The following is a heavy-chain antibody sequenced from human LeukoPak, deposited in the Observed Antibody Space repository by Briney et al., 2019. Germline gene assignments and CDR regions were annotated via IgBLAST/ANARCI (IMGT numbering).Heavy chain of an antibody. Sequence: PSETLSLTCTVSRDSISSSSYYWGWIRQPPGKGLEWIGSIYYSGSTYYNPSLKSRVTISVDTSKNQFSLKLSSVTAADTAVYYCARRVVRGVINYWGQGTLVTVSS. CDR3: ARRVVRGVINY. CDR1: RDSISSSSYY. D-gene: IGHD3-10*01. J-gene: IGHJ4*02. CDR2: IYYSGST. V-gene: IGHV4-39*01.